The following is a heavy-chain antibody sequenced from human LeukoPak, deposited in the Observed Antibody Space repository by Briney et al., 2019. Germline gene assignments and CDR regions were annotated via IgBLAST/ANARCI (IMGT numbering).Heavy chain of an antibody. CDR3: AKDSSRWFLDY. D-gene: IGHD4-23*01. V-gene: IGHV3-30*04. CDR1: GFTFSSYA. Sequence: PGRSLRLSCAASGFTFSSYAMHWVRQAPGKGLEWVAVISYDGSNKYYADSVKGRFTISRDNSKNTLYLQMNSLRAEDTAVYYCAKDSSRWFLDYWGQGTLVTVSS. CDR2: ISYDGSNK. J-gene: IGHJ4*02.